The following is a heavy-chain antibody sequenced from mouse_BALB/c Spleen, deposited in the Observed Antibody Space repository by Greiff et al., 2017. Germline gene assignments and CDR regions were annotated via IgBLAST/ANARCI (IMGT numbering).Heavy chain of an antibody. CDR2: INPSSGYT. CDR1: GYTFTSYT. D-gene: IGHD2-14*01. J-gene: IGHJ4*01. Sequence: VQLQQSAAELARPGASVKMSCKASGYTFTSYTMHWVKQRPGQGLEWIGYINPSSGYTEYNQKFKDKTTLTADKSSSTAYMQLSSLTSEDSAVYYCARELNRYYAMDYWGQGTSVTVSS. CDR3: ARELNRYYAMDY. V-gene: IGHV1-4*02.